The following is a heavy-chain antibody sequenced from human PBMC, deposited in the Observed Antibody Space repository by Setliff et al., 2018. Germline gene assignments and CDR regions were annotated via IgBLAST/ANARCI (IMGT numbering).Heavy chain of an antibody. CDR2: INHSGST. D-gene: IGHD1-26*01. Sequence: SETLSLTCAVYGGTFSGYYWSWIRQPPGKGLEWIGEINHSGSTNYNPSLKSRVTISVDTSKNQFSLKLSSVTAADTAVYYCASYGSNYWGQGTLVTVSS. V-gene: IGHV4-34*01. CDR1: GGTFSGYY. J-gene: IGHJ4*02. CDR3: ASYGSNY.